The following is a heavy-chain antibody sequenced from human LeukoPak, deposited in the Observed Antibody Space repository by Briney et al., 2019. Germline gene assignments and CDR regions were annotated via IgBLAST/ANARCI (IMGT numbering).Heavy chain of an antibody. J-gene: IGHJ4*02. V-gene: IGHV1-2*02. CDR1: GYTFTGYY. CDR2: INPNSGGT. Sequence: ASVTVSFTASGYTFTGYYMHWVRQAPGQGLEWMGWINPNSGGTNYAQKFQGRVTMTRDTSISTAYMELSRLRSDDTAVYYCARALPGIYCSSTSCYQDYWGQGTLVTVSS. D-gene: IGHD2-2*01. CDR3: ARALPGIYCSSTSCYQDY.